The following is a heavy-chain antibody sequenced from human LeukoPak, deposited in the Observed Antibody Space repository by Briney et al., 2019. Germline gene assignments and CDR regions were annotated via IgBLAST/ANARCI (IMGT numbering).Heavy chain of an antibody. D-gene: IGHD3-10*01. CDR2: ISGSGVGT. J-gene: IGHJ4*02. V-gene: IGHV3-23*01. CDR3: AKGAGSSGTLSYSDY. Sequence: PGGSLRLSCAASGFTFDDYAMHWVRQAPGKGLECVSGISGSGVGTYYADSVKGRFTISRDNSKNTLYLQMNSLRAEDTALYYCAKGAGSSGTLSYSDYWGQGTLVTVSS. CDR1: GFTFDDYA.